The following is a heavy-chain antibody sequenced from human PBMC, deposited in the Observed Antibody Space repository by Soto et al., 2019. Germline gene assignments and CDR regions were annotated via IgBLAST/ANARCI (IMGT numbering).Heavy chain of an antibody. V-gene: IGHV4-31*03. J-gene: IGHJ5*02. D-gene: IGHD6-19*01. CDR2: IYHSGST. Sequence: SETLSLTCTVSGGSIRSAGYYWGWIRQHPGKGLEWIGYIYHSGSTYYSPSLESRITISVDTSKNQFSLKLSSVTAADTAIYYCARGHSSGWTGWFDPWGQGTLVTVSS. CDR1: GGSIRSAGYY. CDR3: ARGHSSGWTGWFDP.